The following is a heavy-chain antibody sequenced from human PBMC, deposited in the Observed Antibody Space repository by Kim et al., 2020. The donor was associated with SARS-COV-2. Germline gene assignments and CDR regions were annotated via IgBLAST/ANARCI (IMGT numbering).Heavy chain of an antibody. V-gene: IGHV4-61*01. CDR1: GGSVSSGSYY. D-gene: IGHD3-10*01. Sequence: SETLSLTCTVSGGSVSSGSYYWSWLRQPPGKGLEWIGYIYYSGSTNYNPSLKSRVTISVDTSKNQFSLKLSSVTAADTAVYYCARALLWFGEFYNWFDPWGQGTLVTVSS. CDR2: IYYSGST. CDR3: ARALLWFGEFYNWFDP. J-gene: IGHJ5*02.